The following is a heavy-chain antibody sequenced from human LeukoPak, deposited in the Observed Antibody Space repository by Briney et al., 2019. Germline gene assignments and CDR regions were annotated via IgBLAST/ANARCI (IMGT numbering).Heavy chain of an antibody. CDR1: GFTFSDYW. CDR3: KSGGAAPGSFDN. Sequence: GGSLRLSCAASGFTFSDYWMSWMRQAPGKGLEWVANIKYDGDEEYYVDSVKGRFTISRDNAKNSLFLQLNSLRVEDTAVYYCKSGGAAPGSFDNWGQGTLVTVSP. CDR2: IKYDGDEE. D-gene: IGHD6-13*01. V-gene: IGHV3-7*01. J-gene: IGHJ4*02.